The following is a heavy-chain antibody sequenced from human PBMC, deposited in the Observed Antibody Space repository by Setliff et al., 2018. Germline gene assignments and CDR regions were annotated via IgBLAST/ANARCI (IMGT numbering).Heavy chain of an antibody. CDR3: ARGANYAMDV. D-gene: IGHD5-12*01. CDR2: ISAGNGNT. Sequence: GASVKVSCKASGYTFTTYSMYWVRQAPGQSLEWMGWISAGNGNTKYSQKFQGRVTITRDTSASTAYMELSSLRSEDTAVYYCARGANYAMDVWGQGTTVTVS. CDR1: GYTFTTYS. J-gene: IGHJ6*02. V-gene: IGHV1-3*01.